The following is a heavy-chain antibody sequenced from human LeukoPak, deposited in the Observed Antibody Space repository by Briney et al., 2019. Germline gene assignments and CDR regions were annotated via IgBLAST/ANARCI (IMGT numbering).Heavy chain of an antibody. CDR1: GGSISSSSYF. V-gene: IGHV4-39*07. CDR3: ARVARYGGYTQYFQP. CDR2: VYYSGNT. J-gene: IGHJ1*01. D-gene: IGHD1-26*01. Sequence: SETLSLTCTVSGGSISSSSYFWGWIRQPPGKGLEWIGNVYYSGNTYYNPSLKSRFTISVDTSKNQFSLRLSSVTAADTAVYYWARVARYGGYTQYFQPWGQGTLVTVSS.